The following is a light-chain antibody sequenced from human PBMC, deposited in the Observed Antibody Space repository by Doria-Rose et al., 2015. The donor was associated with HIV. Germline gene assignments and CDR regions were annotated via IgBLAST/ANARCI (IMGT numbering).Light chain of an antibody. CDR1: SSNIGAGYD. V-gene: IGLV1-40*01. CDR3: QSYDSRLSVYV. CDR2: GNI. Sequence: QTVVTQEPSVSEAPGQRVTISCTGSSSNIGAGYDVHWYQQLPGTAPKLLIYGNINRPSVVPDRISGSKSGTSASLAITGLQAEDEADYYCQSYDSRLSVYVFGTGTKVTVL. J-gene: IGLJ1*01.